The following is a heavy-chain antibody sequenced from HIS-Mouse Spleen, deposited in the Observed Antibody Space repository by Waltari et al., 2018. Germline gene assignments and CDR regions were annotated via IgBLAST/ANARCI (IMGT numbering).Heavy chain of an antibody. CDR1: GYTFTGYY. CDR3: ARGGDYYDSSGYYHFDY. J-gene: IGHJ4*02. V-gene: IGHV1-2*02. Sequence: QVQLVQSGAEVKKPGASVKVSCKASGYTFTGYYMHWVRLSPGQGLEWMGWINPNSGGTNYAQKFQGRVTMTRDTSISTAYMELSRLRSDDTAVYYCARGGDYYDSSGYYHFDYWGQGTLVTVSS. D-gene: IGHD3-22*01. CDR2: INPNSGGT.